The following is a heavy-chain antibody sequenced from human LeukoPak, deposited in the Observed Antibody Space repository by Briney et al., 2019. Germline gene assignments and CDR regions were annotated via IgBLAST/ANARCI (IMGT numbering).Heavy chain of an antibody. CDR2: VSGSGSTI. J-gene: IGHJ4*02. CDR3: ARPTTYYDLLSGYYAWYYFDN. CDR1: GFNFSDYE. D-gene: IGHD3-3*01. V-gene: IGHV3-48*03. Sequence: GGSLRLSCAASGFNFSDYEIQWVRQAPGKGLEWVSYVSGSGSTIYHADSVKGRFITSRDNAKKSVYLQMNSLRAEDTAVYYCARPTTYYDLLSGYYAWYYFDNWGRGTLVTVSS.